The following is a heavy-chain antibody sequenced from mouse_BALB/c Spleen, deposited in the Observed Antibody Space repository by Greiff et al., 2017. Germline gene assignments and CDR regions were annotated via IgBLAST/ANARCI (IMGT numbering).Heavy chain of an antibody. V-gene: IGHV5-12-2*01. CDR3: ASHGSSYDWFAY. CDR2: ISNGGGST. CDR1: GFTFSSYT. D-gene: IGHD1-1*01. J-gene: IGHJ3*01. Sequence: EVQRVESGGGLVQPGGSLKLSCAASGFTFSSYTMSWVRQTPEKRLEWVAYISNGGGSTYYPDTVKGRFTISRDNAKNTLYLQMSSLKSEDTAMYYCASHGSSYDWFAYWGQGTLVTVSA.